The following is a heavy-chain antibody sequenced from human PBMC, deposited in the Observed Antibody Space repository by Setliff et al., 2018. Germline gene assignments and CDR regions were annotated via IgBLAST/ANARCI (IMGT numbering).Heavy chain of an antibody. CDR3: ARGRNVAARLLDS. V-gene: IGHV4-34*01. CDR1: GGTFSDYY. Sequence: SETLSLTCAAYGGTFSDYYWTWIRQPPGKGLEWVGEINHRGSTNYNPSLKSRVTISVDTSKDQFSLKLISMTAADTAVYYCARGRNVAARLLDSWGQGTLVTVSS. D-gene: IGHD6-6*01. CDR2: INHRGST. J-gene: IGHJ4*02.